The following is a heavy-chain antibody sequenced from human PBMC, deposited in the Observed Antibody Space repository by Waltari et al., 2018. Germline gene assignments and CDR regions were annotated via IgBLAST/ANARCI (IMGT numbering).Heavy chain of an antibody. CDR1: GYTFTGYY. CDR2: INPNSGGT. J-gene: IGHJ5*02. D-gene: IGHD6-19*01. V-gene: IGHV1-2*06. Sequence: QVQLVQSGAEVKKPGASVKVSCKASGYTFTGYYMHWVRQAPGQGLEWMGRINPNSGGTNYAQKCQGRVTMTRDTSISTAYMELSRLRSDDTAVYYCARDSSGWYGWFDPWGQGTLVTVSS. CDR3: ARDSSGWYGWFDP.